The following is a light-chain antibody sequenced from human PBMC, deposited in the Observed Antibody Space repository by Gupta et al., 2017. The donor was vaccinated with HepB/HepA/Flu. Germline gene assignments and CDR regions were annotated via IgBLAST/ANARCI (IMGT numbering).Light chain of an antibody. Sequence: SELTQPPSASGTPGQRVTTSCSGSSSNIGSNTVNWYQQLPGTAPKLLIYSNNQRPSGVPDRFSGSKSGTSASLAISGLQSEDEADYYCAAWDDSLNGVVFGGGTKLTVL. J-gene: IGLJ2*01. CDR1: SSNIGSNT. CDR2: SNN. V-gene: IGLV1-44*01. CDR3: AAWDDSLNGVV.